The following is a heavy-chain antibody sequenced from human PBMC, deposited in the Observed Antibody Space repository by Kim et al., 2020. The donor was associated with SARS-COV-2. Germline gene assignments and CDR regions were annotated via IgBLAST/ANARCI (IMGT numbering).Heavy chain of an antibody. D-gene: IGHD3-16*01. J-gene: IGHJ6*02. V-gene: IGHV3-23*01. Sequence: VKGRLTISRDNSKNTLHLQMNSLRAEDTAVYYCAKEGGGSEVNVYYGWDVWGQGTPVTVSS. CDR3: AKEGGGSEVNVYYGWDV.